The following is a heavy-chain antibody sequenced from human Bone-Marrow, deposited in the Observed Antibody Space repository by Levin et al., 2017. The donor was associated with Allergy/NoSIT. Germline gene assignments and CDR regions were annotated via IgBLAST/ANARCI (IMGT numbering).Heavy chain of an antibody. CDR3: ARQGLAAHFYGLDV. J-gene: IGHJ6*02. D-gene: IGHD6-25*01. CDR2: IYPTDSDT. CDR1: GYSFSSYW. Sequence: AGESLKISCQTSGYSFSSYWIAWVRQVPGRGLEWMGIIYPTDSDTRYSPSFQGQVTISADKSKKTAYLQWSSLKASDTAMYFCARQGLAAHFYGLDVWGQGTTVTVSS. V-gene: IGHV5-51*01.